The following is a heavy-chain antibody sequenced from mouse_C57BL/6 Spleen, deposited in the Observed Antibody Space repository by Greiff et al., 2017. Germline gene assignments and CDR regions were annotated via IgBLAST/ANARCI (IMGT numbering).Heavy chain of an antibody. CDR1: GFNIKDDY. J-gene: IGHJ2*01. CDR3: TTDYYGTIFDY. Sequence: EVQLQQSGAELVRPGASVKLSCTASGFNIKDDYMHWVKQRPEQGLEWIGWIDPENGDTEYASKFQGKATITADTSSNTAYLQLSSLTSEDTAVYYCTTDYYGTIFDYWGQGTTLTVSS. CDR2: IDPENGDT. V-gene: IGHV14-4*01. D-gene: IGHD1-1*01.